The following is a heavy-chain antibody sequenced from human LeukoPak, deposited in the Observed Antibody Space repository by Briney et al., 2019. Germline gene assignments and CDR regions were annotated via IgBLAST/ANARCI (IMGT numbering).Heavy chain of an antibody. J-gene: IGHJ6*03. V-gene: IGHV3-7*03. CDR3: ARALEGYRCSGGSCYSRYYYMDV. D-gene: IGHD2-15*01. CDR1: GFTLSSYW. CDR2: IKQDGSEK. Sequence: PGGSLRLSWAASGFTLSSYWMSWVRQAPGKGLEWVANIKQDGSEKYYVDSAKGRFTISRDNAKNSLYLQMNSLIAEDTAVYYCARALEGYRCSGGSCYSRYYYMDVWGKGTTVTVSS.